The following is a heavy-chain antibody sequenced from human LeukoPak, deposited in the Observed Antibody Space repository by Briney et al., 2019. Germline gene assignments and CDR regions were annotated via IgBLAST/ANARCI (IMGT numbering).Heavy chain of an antibody. CDR1: GYTFISYG. Sequence: ASVKVSCKASGYTFISYGISWVRQAPGQGLEWMGWISGYNGNTNYAQNLQGRVTMTTDTSTSTAYMELRSLRSDDTAVYYCARDSYSTVHFDYWGQGTLVTVSS. D-gene: IGHD4-17*01. V-gene: IGHV1-18*01. CDR2: ISGYNGNT. CDR3: ARDSYSTVHFDY. J-gene: IGHJ4*02.